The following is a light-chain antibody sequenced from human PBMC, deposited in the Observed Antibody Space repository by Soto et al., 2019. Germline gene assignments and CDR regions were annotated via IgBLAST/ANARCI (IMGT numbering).Light chain of an antibody. CDR1: SSDIGAYNY. Sequence: LTQPGCVSVYLGLSITISCTGTSSDIGAYNYVSWYQQHPGKAPKLMIYEVSNRPSGVSNRFSGSKSGNTASLTISGLQAEDGADYYCSSYTGSSIRLFGTGTKVTVL. CDR3: SSYTGSSIRL. J-gene: IGLJ1*01. CDR2: EVS. V-gene: IGLV2-14*01.